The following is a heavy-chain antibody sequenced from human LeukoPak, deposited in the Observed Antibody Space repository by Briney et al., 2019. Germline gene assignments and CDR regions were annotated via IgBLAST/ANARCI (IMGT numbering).Heavy chain of an antibody. CDR1: GFPFSSYA. V-gene: IGHV3-30*04. CDR3: ARATRY. CDR2: ISYDGSNK. Sequence: GGSLRLSCAASGFPFSSYAMHWVRQAPGKGLEWVAVISYDGSNKYYADSVKGRFTISRDNSKNTLYLQMNSLRAEDTAVYYCARATRYWGQGTLVTVSS. J-gene: IGHJ4*02.